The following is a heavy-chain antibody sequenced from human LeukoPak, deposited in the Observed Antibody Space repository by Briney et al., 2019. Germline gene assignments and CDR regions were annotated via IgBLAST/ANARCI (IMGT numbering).Heavy chain of an antibody. V-gene: IGHV3-64*01. J-gene: IGHJ6*03. CDR3: ARDRNYGSGSVTYYYYYMDV. Sequence: GGSLRLSCEASGFIFSSYSMYWVRQAPGKGLEYVSAISSNGGSTYYANSVKGRFTISRDNSKNTLYLQMGSLRAEDMAVYYCARDRNYGSGSVTYYYYYMDVWGKGTTVTVSS. CDR1: GFIFSSYS. D-gene: IGHD3-10*01. CDR2: ISSNGGST.